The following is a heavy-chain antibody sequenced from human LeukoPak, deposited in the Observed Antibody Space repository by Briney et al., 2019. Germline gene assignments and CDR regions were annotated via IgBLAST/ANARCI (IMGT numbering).Heavy chain of an antibody. D-gene: IGHD2-2*02. CDR1: GGTFSYGA. J-gene: IGHJ4*02. V-gene: IGHV1-2*02. CDR3: ARDFGGYCSSTKCYRDFSNFPDY. CDR2: INPNSAGT. Sequence: SSVKFCCDAAGGTFSYGASSWVRQGPGQGLESMGWINPNSAGTNYPQKFKGRIPMTRDKPMSTAYMELSRQRSDDTAVYYCARDFGGYCSSTKCYRDFSNFPDYWAQRTLVPVSS.